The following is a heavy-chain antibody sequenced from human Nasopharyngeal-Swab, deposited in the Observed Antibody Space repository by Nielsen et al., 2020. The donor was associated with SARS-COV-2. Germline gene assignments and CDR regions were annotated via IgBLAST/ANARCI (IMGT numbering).Heavy chain of an antibody. V-gene: IGHV4-59*01. J-gene: IGHJ2*01. CDR2: IYYSGST. D-gene: IGHD5-12*01. CDR3: ARGGNYGLYSGYDPMATTYWYFDL. Sequence: WIRQPPGKGLEWIGYIYYSGSTNYNPSLKSRVTISVDTSKNQFSLKLSSVTAADTAVYYCARGGNYGLYSGYDPMATTYWYFDLWGRGTLVTVS.